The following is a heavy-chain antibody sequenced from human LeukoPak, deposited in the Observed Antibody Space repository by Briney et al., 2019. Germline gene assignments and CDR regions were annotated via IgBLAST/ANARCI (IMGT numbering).Heavy chain of an antibody. D-gene: IGHD6-13*01. V-gene: IGHV3-23*01. Sequence: GRSLRLSCAASGFTFSSYAMSWVRQAPGKGLEWVSAISGSGGSTYYADSVKGRFTISRDNSKNTLYLQMNSLRAEDTAVYYCAKGLTRIAAARPCKWGQGTLVTVSS. CDR2: ISGSGGST. CDR3: AKGLTRIAAARPCK. J-gene: IGHJ4*02. CDR1: GFTFSSYA.